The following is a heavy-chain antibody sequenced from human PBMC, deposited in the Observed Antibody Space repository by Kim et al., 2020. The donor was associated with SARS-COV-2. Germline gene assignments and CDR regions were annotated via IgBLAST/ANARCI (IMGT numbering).Heavy chain of an antibody. Sequence: ANYAQKFQGRVTITADESTSTAYMELSSLRSEDTAVYYCAREGYSYGYGYWGQGTLVTVSS. J-gene: IGHJ4*02. CDR3: AREGYSYGYGY. D-gene: IGHD5-18*01. V-gene: IGHV1-69*01. CDR2: A.